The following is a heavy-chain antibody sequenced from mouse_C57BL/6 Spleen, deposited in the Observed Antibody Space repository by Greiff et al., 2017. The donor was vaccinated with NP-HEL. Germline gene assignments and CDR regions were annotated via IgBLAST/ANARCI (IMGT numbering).Heavy chain of an antibody. CDR3: ARAPVYYVYDGAY. Sequence: QVQLQQSGAELVRPGTSVKVSCKASGYAFTNYLIEWVKQRPGQGLEWIGVINPGSGGTNYNEKFKGKATLTADKSSSTAYMQLSSLTSEDSAVYCYARAPVYYVYDGAYWGQGTLVTVSA. CDR2: INPGSGGT. CDR1: GYAFTNYL. J-gene: IGHJ3*01. D-gene: IGHD2-2*01. V-gene: IGHV1-54*01.